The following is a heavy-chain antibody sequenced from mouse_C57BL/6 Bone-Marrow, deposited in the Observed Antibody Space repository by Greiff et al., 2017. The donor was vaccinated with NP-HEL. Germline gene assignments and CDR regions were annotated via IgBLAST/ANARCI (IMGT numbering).Heavy chain of an antibody. CDR1: GYTFTGYW. Sequence: QVQLKESGAELMKPGASVKLSCKATGYTFTGYWIEWVKQRPGHGLEWIGEILPGSGSTNYNEKFKGKATFTADTSSNTAYMQLSSLTTEDSAIYYCARGGGYGNYEGYAMDYWGQGTSVTVSS. J-gene: IGHJ4*01. V-gene: IGHV1-9*01. D-gene: IGHD2-1*01. CDR3: ARGGGYGNYEGYAMDY. CDR2: ILPGSGST.